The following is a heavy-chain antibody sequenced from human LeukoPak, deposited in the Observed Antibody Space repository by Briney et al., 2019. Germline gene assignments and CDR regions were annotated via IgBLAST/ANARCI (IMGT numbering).Heavy chain of an antibody. Sequence: GGSLRLSCAASGFTISSYEMNWVRQAPGKGLEWVSYISSSGSTIYYADSVKGRFTISRDNAKNSLYLQMNSLRAEDTAVYFCARFSGYYDSSDYYFRHWGQGTLVTVSS. CDR3: ARFSGYYDSSDYYFRH. D-gene: IGHD3-22*01. CDR1: GFTISSYE. V-gene: IGHV3-48*03. J-gene: IGHJ1*01. CDR2: ISSSGSTI.